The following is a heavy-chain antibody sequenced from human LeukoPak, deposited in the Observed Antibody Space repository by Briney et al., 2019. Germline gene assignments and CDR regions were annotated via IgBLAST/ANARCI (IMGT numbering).Heavy chain of an antibody. CDR2: IYPSEST. J-gene: IGHJ4*02. V-gene: IGHV4-61*02. CDR1: GGSISNGSYY. Sequence: PSETLSLTCPLSGGSISNGSYYWSWIRQPAGKGLEWIGRIYPSESTNYKPSLKSRVTISVDTSKSQFSVELSSVTAADTAVYYEGRTRRGSYFDFWGQRPLVTVSS. D-gene: IGHD3-16*01. CDR3: GRTRRGSYFDF.